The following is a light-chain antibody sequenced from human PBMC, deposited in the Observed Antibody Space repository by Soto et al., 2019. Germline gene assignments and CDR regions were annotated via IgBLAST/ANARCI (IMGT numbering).Light chain of an antibody. J-gene: IGKJ1*01. V-gene: IGKV3-15*01. CDR1: QNVRSN. CDR3: QQYNNWPPWT. CDR2: GAS. Sequence: EIVMTQSPATLSVSPGQRATLSCRASQNVRSNLAWYQQKPGQAPRLLIYGASTRATGIPARFSGRGSGTEFILTISSLQAEDFAVYYCQQYNNWPPWTFGQGTKVDIK.